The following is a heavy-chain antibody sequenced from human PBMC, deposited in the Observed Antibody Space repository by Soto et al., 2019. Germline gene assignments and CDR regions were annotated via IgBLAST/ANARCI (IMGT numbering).Heavy chain of an antibody. CDR3: ARGNAFIFFRGVIMRPYLDF. V-gene: IGHV1-69*13. J-gene: IGHJ4*02. D-gene: IGHD3-10*01. CDR2: IIPIFGTA. CDR1: GGTFSSYA. Sequence: GASVKVSCKASGGTFSSYAISWVRQAPGQGLEWMGGIIPIFGTANYAQKFQGRVTITADESTSTAYMELSSLRSEDTAVYYCARGNAFIFFRGVIMRPYLDFWGQGTLVTRSS.